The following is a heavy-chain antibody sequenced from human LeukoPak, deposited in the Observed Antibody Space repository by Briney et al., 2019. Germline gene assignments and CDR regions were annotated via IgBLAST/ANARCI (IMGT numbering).Heavy chain of an antibody. CDR2: IYTRGST. CDR1: GGSINNYY. Sequence: PSETLSLTCTVSGGSINNYYWSWIRQPAGKGLEWIGRIYTRGSTNYNPSLKSRVTMSVDTSKNQFSLKLSSVTAADTAAYYCARGRYCSADICSGGDAFDIWGQGTMVPVSS. D-gene: IGHD2-15*01. V-gene: IGHV4-4*07. J-gene: IGHJ3*02. CDR3: ARGRYCSADICSGGDAFDI.